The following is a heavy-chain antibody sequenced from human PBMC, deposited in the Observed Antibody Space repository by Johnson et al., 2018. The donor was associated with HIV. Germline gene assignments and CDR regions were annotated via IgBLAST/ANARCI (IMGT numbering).Heavy chain of an antibody. CDR3: AKGIGSGSYDAFDI. CDR1: GFTFSSYW. Sequence: EVQLVESGGGVVQPGGSLRLSCAASGFTFSSYWMSWVRQAPGKGLEWVANIKQDGSEKYYVDSVKGRFTISRDNAKNTLYLQMNSLRAEDTAVYYCAKGIGSGSYDAFDIWGQGTMVTVSS. D-gene: IGHD1-26*01. V-gene: IGHV3-7*03. CDR2: IKQDGSEK. J-gene: IGHJ3*02.